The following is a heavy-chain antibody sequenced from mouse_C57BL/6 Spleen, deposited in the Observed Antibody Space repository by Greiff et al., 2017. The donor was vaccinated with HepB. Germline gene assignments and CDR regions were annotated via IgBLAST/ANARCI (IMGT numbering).Heavy chain of an antibody. CDR3: ARESGNYVDYAMDY. Sequence: EVKLVESGPGLVKPSQSLSLTCSVTGYSITSGYYWNWIRQFPGNKLEWMGYISYDGSNNYNPSLKNRISITRDTSKNQFFLKLNSVTTEDTATYYCARESGNYVDYAMDYWGQGTSVTVSS. V-gene: IGHV3-6*01. J-gene: IGHJ4*01. D-gene: IGHD2-1*01. CDR1: GYSITSGYY. CDR2: ISYDGSN.